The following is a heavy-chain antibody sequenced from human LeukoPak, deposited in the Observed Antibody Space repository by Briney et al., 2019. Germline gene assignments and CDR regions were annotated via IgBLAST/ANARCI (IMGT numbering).Heavy chain of an antibody. J-gene: IGHJ4*01. V-gene: IGHV3-13*01. CDR1: GFTFSSYD. Sequence: GGSLRLSCAASGFTFSSYDMHWVRHATGKGLEWVSAIGTAGDTYYPGSVKGRFTISRENAKNSLYLQMNSLRAGDTAVYYCARGHYDSSGYSHFDYWGQGTLVTVSS. D-gene: IGHD3-22*01. CDR2: IGTAGDT. CDR3: ARGHYDSSGYSHFDY.